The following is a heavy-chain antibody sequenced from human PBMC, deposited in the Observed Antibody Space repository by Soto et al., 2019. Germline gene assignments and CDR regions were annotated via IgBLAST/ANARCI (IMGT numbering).Heavy chain of an antibody. D-gene: IGHD4-17*01. Sequence: QVQLQESGPGLVKPSQTLSLTCTVSGGSISSGGYYWSWIRQHPGKGLEWIGYIYYSGSTYYTPSLTSRVTISVDTSKNQCSLKLSSVTAADTAVYYCARTYGDYVADYWGQGTLVTVSS. V-gene: IGHV4-31*03. CDR3: ARTYGDYVADY. J-gene: IGHJ4*02. CDR2: IYYSGST. CDR1: GGSISSGGYY.